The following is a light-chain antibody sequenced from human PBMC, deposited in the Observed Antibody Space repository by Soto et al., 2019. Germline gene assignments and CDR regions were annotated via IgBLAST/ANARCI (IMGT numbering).Light chain of an antibody. J-gene: IGLJ2*01. V-gene: IGLV2-23*01. CDR2: EGS. Sequence: QSALTQPASVSGSPGQSITISCTGTSSDVGSYNLVSWYQQHPGKAPKLMIYEGSKRPSGVSNRFSGSKSGNTASLTTSGLQAEDEADYYRCSYAGSSTYVVFAGGTKLTVL. CDR1: SSDVGSYNL. CDR3: CSYAGSSTYVV.